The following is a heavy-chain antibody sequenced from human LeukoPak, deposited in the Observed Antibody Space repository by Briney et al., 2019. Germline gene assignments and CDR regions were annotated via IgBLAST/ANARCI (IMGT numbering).Heavy chain of an antibody. CDR3: ARDPRGLRYFDWLHYYGMDV. Sequence: ASVKVSCKASGYTFTSYGISWVRQAPGQGLEWTGWISAYNGNTNYAQKLQGRVTMTTDTSTSTAYMELRSLRSDDTAVYYCARDPRGLRYFDWLHYYGMDVWGQGTTVTVSS. CDR2: ISAYNGNT. J-gene: IGHJ6*02. V-gene: IGHV1-18*01. CDR1: GYTFTSYG. D-gene: IGHD3-9*01.